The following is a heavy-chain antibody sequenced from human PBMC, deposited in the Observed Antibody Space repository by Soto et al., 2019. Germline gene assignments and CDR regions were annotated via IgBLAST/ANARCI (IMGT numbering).Heavy chain of an antibody. CDR1: GLTFIRNY. CDR2: IYYSGTS. V-gene: IGHV4-59*01. Sequence: SETLSLTCASYGLTFIRNYWILLRQPPGKGLEWIGYIYYSGTSQYNPSLASRVTFSVDSSKNLFSLRLSSVTTADTAVYYCARTISGYYFDSWGQGARVNVSA. D-gene: IGHD3-22*01. J-gene: IGHJ4*02. CDR3: ARTISGYYFDS.